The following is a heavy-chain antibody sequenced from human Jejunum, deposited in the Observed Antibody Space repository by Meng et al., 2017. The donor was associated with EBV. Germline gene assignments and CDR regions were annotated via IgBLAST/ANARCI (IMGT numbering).Heavy chain of an antibody. CDR3: VGHGYNSGW. CDR1: GFDLSNNG. J-gene: IGHJ4*02. D-gene: IGHD6-19*01. V-gene: IGHV3-23*01. Sequence: EGHFLESGGDLVQLGGYLRLSCTVSGFDLSNNGISWVRQVPGRGLEWVSSFFDHTDNTYYADSVKGRFTISRDNSRNTLYLQMSSLSVDDTAVYYCVGHGYNSGWWGQGTLVTVSS. CDR2: FFDHTDNT.